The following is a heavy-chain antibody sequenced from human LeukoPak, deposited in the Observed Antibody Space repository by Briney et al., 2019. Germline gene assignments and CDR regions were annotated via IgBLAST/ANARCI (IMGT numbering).Heavy chain of an antibody. V-gene: IGHV3-23*01. CDR3: AKMGPLWFGELLSHFDY. D-gene: IGHD3-10*01. J-gene: IGHJ4*02. CDR2: ISGSGGST. Sequence: GGSLRLSCTASGFSFVDSAMSWVRQAPGKGLEWVSAISGSGGSTYYADSVKGRFTISRDNSKNTLYLQMNSLRAEDTAVYYCAKMGPLWFGELLSHFDYWGQGTLVTVSS. CDR1: GFSFVDSA.